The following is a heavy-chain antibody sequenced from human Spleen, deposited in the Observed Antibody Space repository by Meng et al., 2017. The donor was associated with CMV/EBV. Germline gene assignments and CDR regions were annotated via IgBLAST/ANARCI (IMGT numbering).Heavy chain of an antibody. J-gene: IGHJ4*02. V-gene: IGHV4-61*08. CDR2: IAYSGST. CDR1: GASVSSRDSY. CDR3: AWGPNMFYFDS. D-gene: IGHD3-16*01. Sequence: SETLSLTCTGSGASVSSRDSYWSWIRRPPGKEMEWMGYIAYSGSTNYNPSLKSRVTMSLDTSKTQVSLRLNSVTAADTAVYYCAWGPNMFYFDSWAQGTLVTVSS.